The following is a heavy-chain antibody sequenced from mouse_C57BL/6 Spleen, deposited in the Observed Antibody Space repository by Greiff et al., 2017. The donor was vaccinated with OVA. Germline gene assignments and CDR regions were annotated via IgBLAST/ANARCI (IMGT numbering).Heavy chain of an antibody. D-gene: IGHD1-1*01. J-gene: IGHJ2*01. Sequence: VQLQQPGAELVRPGSSVKLSCKASGYTFTSYWMDWVKQRPGQGLEWIGNIYPSDSETHYNQKFKDKATLTVDKSSSTAYMQLSSLTSEDSAVYYCARFYYYGSTIDYWGQGTTLIVSS. CDR3: ARFYYYGSTIDY. CDR2: IYPSDSET. V-gene: IGHV1-61*01. CDR1: GYTFTSYW.